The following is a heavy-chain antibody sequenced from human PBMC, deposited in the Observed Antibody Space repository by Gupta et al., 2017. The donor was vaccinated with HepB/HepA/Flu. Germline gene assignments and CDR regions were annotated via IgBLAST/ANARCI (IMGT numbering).Heavy chain of an antibody. CDR2: IYNGGNT. J-gene: IGHJ1*01. CDR3: ARATGGTYSTAEYFHH. CDR1: GFTVSNNS. V-gene: IGHV3-66*01. D-gene: IGHD1-26*01. Sequence: EVQLVESGGGLVQPGGSLRLSCAASGFTVSNNSMAWIRQVPGKGLEWVSVIYNGGNTYYADSVKGRFTISRDKDKNTLHLQMNNVSADDTAVYHCARATGGTYSTAEYFHHWGQGTLVTVSA.